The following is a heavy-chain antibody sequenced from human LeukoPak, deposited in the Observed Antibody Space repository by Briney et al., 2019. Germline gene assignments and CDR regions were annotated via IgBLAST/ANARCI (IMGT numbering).Heavy chain of an antibody. D-gene: IGHD3-10*01. CDR2: ISGSGGSP. J-gene: IGHJ4*02. Sequence: GGSLRLSCAASGFTFSSYAMSWVRQAPGKGLEWVSAISGSGGSPYYADSVKGRFTISRDNSKNALYLQMNSLRAEDTAVYYCAKAHATGLGELFAYWGQGTLVTVSS. V-gene: IGHV3-23*01. CDR1: GFTFSSYA. CDR3: AKAHATGLGELFAY.